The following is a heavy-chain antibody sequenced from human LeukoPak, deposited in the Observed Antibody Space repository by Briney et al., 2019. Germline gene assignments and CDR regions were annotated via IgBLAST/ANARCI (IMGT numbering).Heavy chain of an antibody. D-gene: IGHD3-22*01. J-gene: IGHJ2*01. CDR1: GYSISSGYY. V-gene: IGHV4-38-2*01. CDR2: IYHSGST. Sequence: SETLSLTCAVSGYSISSGYYWGWIRQPPGKGLEWIGSIYHSGSTYYNPSLKSRVTISVDTSKNQLSLKLSSVTAADTAVYYCARDSSGYYYGYWYFDLWGRGTLVTVSS. CDR3: ARDSSGYYYGYWYFDL.